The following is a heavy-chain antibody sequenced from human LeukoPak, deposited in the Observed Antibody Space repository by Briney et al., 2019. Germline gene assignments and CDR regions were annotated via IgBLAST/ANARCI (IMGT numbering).Heavy chain of an antibody. CDR3: ARGPPHYGHSPLDY. V-gene: IGHV4-34*01. D-gene: IGHD3-10*01. CDR2: INHSGST. J-gene: IGHJ4*02. CDR1: GGSFSGYY. Sequence: SETLSLTCAVYGGSFSGYYWSWIRQPPGKGLEWIGEINHSGSTNYNPSLKSRVTISVDTSKNQFSLKLSSVTAADTAVYYCARGPPHYGHSPLDYWGQGTLVTVSS.